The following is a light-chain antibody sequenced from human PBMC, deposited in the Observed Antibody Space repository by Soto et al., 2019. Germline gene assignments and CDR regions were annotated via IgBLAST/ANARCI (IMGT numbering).Light chain of an antibody. CDR3: QLRRT. J-gene: IGKJ1*01. Sequence: ILMTQSPATLSLSAGERLTLSCRASQSILRNLAWSQHKPGKPPRLLIYGASSRAAGIPDRFRGSGSGTDFTLTISRLEHEEFAVYYCQLRRTFGQGTKVDIK. CDR1: QSILRN. CDR2: GAS. V-gene: IGKV3-20*01.